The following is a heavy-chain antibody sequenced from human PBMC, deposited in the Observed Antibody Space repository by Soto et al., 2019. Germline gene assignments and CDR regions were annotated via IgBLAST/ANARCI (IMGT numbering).Heavy chain of an antibody. CDR2: MYYSGST. D-gene: IGHD6-19*01. CDR1: GGYISGYY. CDR3: ANFKGYSSGWFDY. V-gene: IGHV4-59*01. J-gene: IGHJ4*02. Sequence: SETLSLTCTVSGGYISGYYWSWLRQPPGKGLEWIGYMYYSGSTKSNPSLKNRVTISLDTTKNQFSLKVTSVTAADTAVYYCANFKGYSSGWFDYWSEGTLVTISS.